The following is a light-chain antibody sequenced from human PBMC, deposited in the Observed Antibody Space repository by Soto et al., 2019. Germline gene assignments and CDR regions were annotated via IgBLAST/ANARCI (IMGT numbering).Light chain of an antibody. CDR2: KAS. CDR1: QTISSS. CDR3: QQYDSYSPYT. V-gene: IGKV1-5*03. Sequence: DIQMTQFPPTLSASIGYRVTITCRASQTISSSLAWYQQKPGKAPKLLIYKASTLETVVPSRFSGSGSGTEFTLTISSLQPDDFATYYCQQYDSYSPYTFGQGTRLEIK. J-gene: IGKJ2*01.